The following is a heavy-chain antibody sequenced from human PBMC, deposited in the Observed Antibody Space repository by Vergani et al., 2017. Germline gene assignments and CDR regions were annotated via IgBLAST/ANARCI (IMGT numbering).Heavy chain of an antibody. CDR3: ARDSEDYDFWSGYYPYPSPYGY. CDR2: LYRGAFT. CDR1: GFTVSTDY. J-gene: IGHJ4*02. D-gene: IGHD3-3*01. V-gene: IGHV3-66*02. Sequence: EVQLVESGGGLVQPGGSLTLSCAASGFTVSTDYFSWVRQAPGKGLEWVSILYRGAFTSYTDSVKGRFTVSRDISKNSLFLQMNSLRPEDTARYYCARDSEDYDFWSGYYPYPSPYGYWGQGTLVTVSS.